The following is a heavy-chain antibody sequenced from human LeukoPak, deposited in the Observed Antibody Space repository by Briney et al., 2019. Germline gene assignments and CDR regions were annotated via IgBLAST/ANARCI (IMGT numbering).Heavy chain of an antibody. D-gene: IGHD3-10*01. Sequence: PGGSLRLSCAASGFTFSSYAISWVRQAPGKGLEWVSAISGSGGSTYYADSVKGRFTISRDNSKNTLYLQMNSLRAEDTAVYYCAKDLYYYGSGSYFDYWGQGTMVTVSS. CDR3: AKDLYYYGSGSYFDY. J-gene: IGHJ4*02. V-gene: IGHV3-23*01. CDR2: ISGSGGST. CDR1: GFTFSSYA.